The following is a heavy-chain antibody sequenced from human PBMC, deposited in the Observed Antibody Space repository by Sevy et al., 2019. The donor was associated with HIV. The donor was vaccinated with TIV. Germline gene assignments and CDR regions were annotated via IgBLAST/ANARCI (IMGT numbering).Heavy chain of an antibody. D-gene: IGHD2-8*01. CDR1: GFTFADHA. J-gene: IGHJ4*02. CDR3: ARDHCTDGACFRSGYFDS. Sequence: GGSLRLSCAASGFTFADHAFHWVRQAPGKGLEWVAIISFDGRNKRLAESVKGRFTISRDDSKNTVYLQMTSLRPEDTAVYYCARDHCTDGACFRSGYFDSWGQGTLVTVSS. CDR2: ISFDGRNK. V-gene: IGHV3-30*04.